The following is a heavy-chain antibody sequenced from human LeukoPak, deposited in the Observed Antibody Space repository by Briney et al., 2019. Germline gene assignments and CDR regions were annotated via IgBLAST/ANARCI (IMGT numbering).Heavy chain of an antibody. Sequence: SETLSLTCDVSGGSTSRHYWSWIRLPAGKGLECIGRVHTSGSPDYSPSLKSRVTMSVDTSKNQVSLRLSSMTAADTAVYFCARVSYNAGSFISGGWFDPWGQGIRVTVSS. V-gene: IGHV4-4*07. D-gene: IGHD3-10*01. CDR3: ARVSYNAGSFISGGWFDP. CDR2: VHTSGSP. J-gene: IGHJ5*02. CDR1: GGSTSRHY.